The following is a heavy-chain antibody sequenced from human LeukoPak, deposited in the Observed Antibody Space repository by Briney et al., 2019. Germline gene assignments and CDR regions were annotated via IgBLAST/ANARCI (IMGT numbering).Heavy chain of an antibody. Sequence: GGSLRLSCAASGFTFTDSYMTWVRQAPGKGLEWVASIKPDGGETYYVDSVKGRFTISRDNAKSSLYLQMNSLRAEDTAVYYCARDYNSGQGTLVTVSS. CDR2: IKPDGGET. J-gene: IGHJ4*02. V-gene: IGHV3-7*01. CDR1: GFTFTDSY. CDR3: ARDYN.